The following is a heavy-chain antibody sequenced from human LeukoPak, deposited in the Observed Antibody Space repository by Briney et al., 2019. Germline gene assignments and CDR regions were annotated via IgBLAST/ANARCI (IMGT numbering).Heavy chain of an antibody. V-gene: IGHV4-30-4*08. J-gene: IGHJ4*02. D-gene: IGHD3-16*02. CDR3: ARATNYDYVWGSYRPTPFDY. CDR1: GGSISSGDYY. Sequence: SETLSLTCTVSGGSISSGDYYWSCIRQPPGKGLGSIGYIYYSGSTYYNPSLKSRVTISVDTSKTQFSLTLSSVTAADTAAYYCARATNYDYVWGSYRPTPFDYWGQGTLVTVSS. CDR2: IYYSGST.